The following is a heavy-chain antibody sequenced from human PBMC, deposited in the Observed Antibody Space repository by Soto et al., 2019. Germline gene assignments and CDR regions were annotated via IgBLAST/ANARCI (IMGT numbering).Heavy chain of an antibody. CDR3: ARASGYYDFWSGYPGGSGMDV. J-gene: IGHJ6*02. CDR1: GYTFTSYG. Sequence: GASVKVSCKASGYTFTSYGISWVRQAPGQGLEWMGWISAYNGNTNYAQKLQGRVTMTTDTSTSTAYMELRCLRSDDTAVYYCARASGYYDFWSGYPGGSGMDVWGQGTTVTVS. V-gene: IGHV1-18*01. CDR2: ISAYNGNT. D-gene: IGHD3-3*01.